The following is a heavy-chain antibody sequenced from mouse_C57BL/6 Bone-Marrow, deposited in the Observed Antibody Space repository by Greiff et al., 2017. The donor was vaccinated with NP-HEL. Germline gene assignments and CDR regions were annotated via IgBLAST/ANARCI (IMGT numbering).Heavy chain of an antibody. CDR3: ARYLDY. Sequence: QVQLQQPGAELVKPGASVKLSCKASGYTFTSYWMYWVKQRPGQGLEWIGMIHPNSGSTNYNEKFKSKATLTVDKSSSSAYVQLVSLTSEDSAVYYCARYLDYWGQGTSVTVSS. V-gene: IGHV1-64*01. CDR1: GYTFTSYW. CDR2: IHPNSGST. J-gene: IGHJ4*01.